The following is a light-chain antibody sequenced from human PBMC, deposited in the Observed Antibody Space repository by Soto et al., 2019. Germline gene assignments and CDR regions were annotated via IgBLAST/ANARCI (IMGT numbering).Light chain of an antibody. J-gene: IGKJ1*01. CDR3: QQYHSYWT. CDR2: DAS. CDR1: QTISSW. V-gene: IGKV1-5*01. Sequence: DIQMTQSPSTLSGSVGDRVTIPCRASQTISSWLAWYQQKPGKAPKLLIYDASSLESGVPQRFSGSGSGTEFTLTISSLQTDDFSTYYCQQYHSYWTFGQGTKVDIK.